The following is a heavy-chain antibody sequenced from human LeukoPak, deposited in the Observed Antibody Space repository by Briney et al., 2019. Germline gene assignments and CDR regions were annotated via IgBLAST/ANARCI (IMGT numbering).Heavy chain of an antibody. V-gene: IGHV3-23*01. CDR2: ISGSGGST. CDR3: AKTYSSGWSPGDY. J-gene: IGHJ4*02. D-gene: IGHD6-19*01. CDR1: GFTFSSYA. Sequence: GGSLRLSCAASGFTFSSYAMSWVRQAPGKGLEWVSAISGSGGSTYYADSVKGRFTISRDNSKNTLYLQMNSLRDEDTAVYYCAKTYSSGWSPGDYWGQGTLGTVSS.